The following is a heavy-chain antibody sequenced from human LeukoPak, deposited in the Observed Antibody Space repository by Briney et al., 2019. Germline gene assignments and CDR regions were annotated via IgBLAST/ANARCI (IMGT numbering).Heavy chain of an antibody. V-gene: IGHV1-69*02. J-gene: IGHJ6*02. D-gene: IGHD2-2*01. CDR3: ARDCSSTSCYWYYYGMDV. CDR1: GGTFSSYT. CDR2: ITPILGIA. Sequence: ASVKVSCKASGGTFSSYTISWVRQAPGQGLEWMGRITPILGIANYAQKFQGRVTITADKSTSTAYMELSSLRSEDTAVYYCARDCSSTSCYWYYYGMDVWGQGTTVTVSS.